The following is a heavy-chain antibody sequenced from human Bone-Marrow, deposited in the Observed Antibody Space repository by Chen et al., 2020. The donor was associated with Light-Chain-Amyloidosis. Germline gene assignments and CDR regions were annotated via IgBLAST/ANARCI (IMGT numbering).Heavy chain of an antibody. V-gene: IGHV5-51*01. CDR3: ARRRDGYNFDY. CDR1: GYTFTNYW. D-gene: IGHD5-12*01. Sequence: EVQLEQSGPEVKKPGGPLKLSCKASGYTFTNYWIGWVRQMPGKGLEWMGVIYPDDSDARYSPSFEGQVTISADKSITTAYLQWRSLKASDTAMYYCARRRDGYNFDYWGQGTLVTVSS. J-gene: IGHJ4*02. CDR2: IYPDDSDA.